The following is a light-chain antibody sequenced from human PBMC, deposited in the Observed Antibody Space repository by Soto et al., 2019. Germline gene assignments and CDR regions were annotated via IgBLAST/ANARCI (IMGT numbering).Light chain of an antibody. CDR3: CSYAGIYTSV. V-gene: IGLV2-11*01. CDR1: SSDVGGYNY. CDR2: DVS. Sequence: QSALTQPRSVSGSPGQSGTISCTGTSSDVGGYNYVSWYQQHPGKAPKLMIYDVSKRPSGVPDRFSGSKSGNTASLTISGLQAEDEADYYCCSYAGIYTSVFGGGTKLTVL. J-gene: IGLJ2*01.